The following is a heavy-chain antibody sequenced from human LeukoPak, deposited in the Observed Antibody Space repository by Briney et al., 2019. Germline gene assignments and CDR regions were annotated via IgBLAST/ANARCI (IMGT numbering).Heavy chain of an antibody. V-gene: IGHV3-74*01. D-gene: IGHD5-12*01. CDR1: GFTFSNSW. CDR2: INSDGSST. CDR3: ARENIVAYYFDY. J-gene: IGHJ4*02. Sequence: GGSLRLSCAASGFTFSNSWMHWVRQAPGKGLVWVSRINSDGSSTSYADSVKGRFTISRENAKNTLYLQMNSLRAEDTAVYYCARENIVAYYFDYWGQGALVTVSS.